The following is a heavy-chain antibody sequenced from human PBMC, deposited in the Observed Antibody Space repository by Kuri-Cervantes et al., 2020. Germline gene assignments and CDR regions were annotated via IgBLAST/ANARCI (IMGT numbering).Heavy chain of an antibody. CDR3: ARRDDSSGYYSGFDP. D-gene: IGHD3-22*01. J-gene: IGHJ5*02. CDR2: IYPGDSDT. CDR1: GYTLTSHW. Sequence: GGSLRLSCKASGYTLTSHWIGWVRQMPGKGLEWMGIIYPGDSDTKYSPSFQGQVTFSADRSISTTYLQWNSLKASDTAMYYCARRDDSSGYYSGFDPWGQGTLVTVSS. V-gene: IGHV5-51*01.